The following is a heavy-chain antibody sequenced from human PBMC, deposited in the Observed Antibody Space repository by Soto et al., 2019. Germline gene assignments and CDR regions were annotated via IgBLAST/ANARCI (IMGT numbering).Heavy chain of an antibody. D-gene: IGHD2-15*01. V-gene: IGHV1-18*01. CDR2: ISAYNGNT. CDR3: ARDDGYCSGGSCYEEEGFDY. Sequence: QVQLVQSGAEVKKPGASVKVSCKASGYTFTSYGISWVRQAPGQGLERMGWISAYNGNTNYAQKLQGRVTMTTDTSTSTAYMELRSLRSDDTAVYYCARDDGYCSGGSCYEEEGFDYWGQGTLVTVSS. CDR1: GYTFTSYG. J-gene: IGHJ4*02.